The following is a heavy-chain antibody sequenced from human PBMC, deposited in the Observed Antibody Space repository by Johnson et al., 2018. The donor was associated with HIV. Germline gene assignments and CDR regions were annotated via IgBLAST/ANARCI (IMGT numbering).Heavy chain of an antibody. CDR1: GFTFSSYA. V-gene: IGHV3-64*01. D-gene: IGHD3-16*01. CDR2: ISSNGGST. J-gene: IGHJ3*02. CDR3: ARDLGGHAFDI. Sequence: VHLVESGGGLVQPGGSLRLSCAASGFTFSSYAMHWVRQAPGKGLEYVSAISSNGGSTYYANSVKGRFTISRDNSKNTLYLQMGSLRAEDMAVYYCARDLGGHAFDIWGQGTMVTVSP.